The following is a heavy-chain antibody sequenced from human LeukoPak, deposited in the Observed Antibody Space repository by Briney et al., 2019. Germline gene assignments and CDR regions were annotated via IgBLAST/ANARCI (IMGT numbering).Heavy chain of an antibody. J-gene: IGHJ4*02. Sequence: GGSLRLSCAASGFTFSRYWMHWVRQAPGEGLVWVSRMNSDGSNTNYADSVKGRFTIFRDNAKNTLYLQMNSLRADDTAVYYCARDICSGIGCYPRAPFDYWGQGTLVTVSS. CDR3: ARDICSGIGCYPRAPFDY. CDR2: MNSDGSNT. V-gene: IGHV3-74*01. CDR1: GFTFSRYW. D-gene: IGHD2-15*01.